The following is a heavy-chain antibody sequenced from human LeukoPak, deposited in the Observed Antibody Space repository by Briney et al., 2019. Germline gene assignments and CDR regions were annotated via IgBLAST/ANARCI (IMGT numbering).Heavy chain of an antibody. CDR1: GFTFSSYA. Sequence: GGSLRLSCAASGFTFSSYAMSWVRQAPGKGLEWVSAISGSGGSTYYADSVKGLFTISRDNSKNTLYLQMNSLRAEDTAVYYCAKDDGDFWSGSKNNRPIDYWGQGTLVTVSS. V-gene: IGHV3-23*01. CDR2: ISGSGGST. J-gene: IGHJ4*02. CDR3: AKDDGDFWSGSKNNRPIDY. D-gene: IGHD3-3*01.